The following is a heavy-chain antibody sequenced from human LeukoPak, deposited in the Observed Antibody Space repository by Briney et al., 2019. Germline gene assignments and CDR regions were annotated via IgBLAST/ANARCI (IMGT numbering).Heavy chain of an antibody. V-gene: IGHV3-23*01. CDR1: GFTFSSYA. CDR2: ISGSGGST. J-gene: IGHJ4*02. D-gene: IGHD6-13*01. Sequence: GGSLRLSCAASGFTFSSYAMSWVRQAPGKGLEWVSAISGSGGSTYYADSVKGRFTISRDNSKNTLYLQMNSLRAEDTAVYYCAKDLGKSSWTPYEIDYWGQGTLVTVSS. CDR3: AKDLGKSSWTPYEIDY.